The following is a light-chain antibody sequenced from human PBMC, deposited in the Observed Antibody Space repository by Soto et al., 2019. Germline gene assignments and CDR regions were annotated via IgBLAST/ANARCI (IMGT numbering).Light chain of an antibody. CDR1: SSDVGGYNY. CDR3: SSYTSSSPPHVV. Sequence: QSALTQPASVSGSPGQSITISCTGTSSDVGGYNYVSWYQQHPGKAPKLMIYDVSNRPSGVSNRFSGSKSGNTASLTISGPQAEKEADYYCSSYTSSSPPHVVFVGGTKLTVL. V-gene: IGLV2-14*01. CDR2: DVS. J-gene: IGLJ2*01.